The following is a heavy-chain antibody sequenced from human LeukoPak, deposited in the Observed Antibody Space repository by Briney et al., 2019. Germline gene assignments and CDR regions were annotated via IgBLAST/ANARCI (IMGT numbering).Heavy chain of an antibody. V-gene: IGHV4-34*01. CDR3: ARRHGKDTAMVETYYYYGMDV. D-gene: IGHD5-18*01. Sequence: SETLSLTCAVYGGSFSGYYWSWIRQPPGKGLEWIGEINHSGSTNYNPSLKSRVTISVDTSKNQFSLKLSSVTAADTAVYYCARRHGKDTAMVETYYYYGMDVWGQGTTVTVS. J-gene: IGHJ6*02. CDR2: INHSGST. CDR1: GGSFSGYY.